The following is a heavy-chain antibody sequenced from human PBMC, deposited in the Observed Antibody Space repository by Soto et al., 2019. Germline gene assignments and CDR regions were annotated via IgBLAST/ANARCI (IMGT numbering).Heavy chain of an antibody. CDR1: GFIFSNYA. J-gene: IGHJ6*03. V-gene: IGHV3-33*08. Sequence: GGSLRLSCAASGFIFSNYAMIWVRQAPGKGLEWVSVIRCDGSNKYYADSVKGRFTISRDSSKNTLYLQMNSLRAEDTAVYYCASQAVAGPYYYYYMDVWGKGTTVTVSS. CDR2: IRCDGSNK. CDR3: ASQAVAGPYYYYYMDV. D-gene: IGHD6-19*01.